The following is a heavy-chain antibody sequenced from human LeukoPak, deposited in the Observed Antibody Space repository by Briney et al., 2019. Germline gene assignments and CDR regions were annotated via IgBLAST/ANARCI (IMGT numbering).Heavy chain of an antibody. D-gene: IGHD5-12*01. J-gene: IGHJ4*02. Sequence: PETLSLTCAVSRGSFTVYYWSWIPQSPRKGLEWSGEINHSVSTNYNTSLTSRATISVDTSKKQFSLRVSSVTSAHRGLYCIARSPTYCSSSYCPVGYSGYDLDYWGQGTLATVSS. V-gene: IGHV4-34*01. CDR1: RGSFTVYY. CDR2: INHSVST. CDR3: ARSPTYCSSSYCPVGYSGYDLDY.